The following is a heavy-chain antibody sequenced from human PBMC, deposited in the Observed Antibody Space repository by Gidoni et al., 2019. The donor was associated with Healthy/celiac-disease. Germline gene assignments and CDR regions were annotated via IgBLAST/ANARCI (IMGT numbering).Heavy chain of an antibody. CDR2: ISSSSSYI. CDR1: GFTFSSYS. Sequence: EVQLVESGGGLVKPGGSLRLSCAASGFTFSSYSMNWVRQAPGKGLEWVSSISSSSSYIYYADSVKGRVTISRDNAKNSRYLQMNSVRAENTAVYYSASDMFWGQGTLVTVSA. D-gene: IGHD3-10*02. J-gene: IGHJ4*02. CDR3: ASDMF. V-gene: IGHV3-21*01.